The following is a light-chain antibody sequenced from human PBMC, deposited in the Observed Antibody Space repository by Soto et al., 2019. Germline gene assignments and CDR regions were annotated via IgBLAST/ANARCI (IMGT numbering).Light chain of an antibody. V-gene: IGKV1-39*01. CDR2: AAS. CDR3: QQYYSYPRT. J-gene: IGKJ1*01. Sequence: DIQMTQSPSSLSASVGDRVTITCRAGQSISTYLNWYQQKSGKPPKLLISAASSLQSGVPSRFSGSGSGTDFTLTISCLQSEDFATYYCQQYYSYPRTFGQGTKVDIK. CDR1: QSISTY.